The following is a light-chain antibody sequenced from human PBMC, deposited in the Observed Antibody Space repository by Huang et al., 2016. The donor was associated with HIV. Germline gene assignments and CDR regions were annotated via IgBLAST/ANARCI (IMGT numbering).Light chain of an antibody. CDR1: QSLLYSNGYTF. CDR3: MQGLQTPPT. V-gene: IGKV2-28*01. CDR2: LGS. J-gene: IGKJ1*01. Sequence: DIVMTQSPLSLSVTLGEPASLPCKSNQSLLYSNGYTFLDWYLQKPGQSPQRLIFLGSDRASGVPDRFSGSGTGVDFTLTISRLEAEDVGVYYCMQGLQTPPTFGQGTKVEI.